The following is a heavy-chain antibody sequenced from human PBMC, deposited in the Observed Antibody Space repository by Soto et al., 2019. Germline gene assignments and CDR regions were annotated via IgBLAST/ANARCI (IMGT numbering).Heavy chain of an antibody. Sequence: QVQLVESGGGLVKPGGSLRLSCAASGFTFSDYYMSWIRQAPGKGLEWVSYISSSGSTIYYADSVKGRFTISRDNAKNSLYLQMNSLIAEDTAVYYCASLQQYCTNGVCGHYYYYYMDVWGKGTTVTVSS. CDR1: GFTFSDYY. CDR3: ASLQQYCTNGVCGHYYYYYMDV. D-gene: IGHD2-8*01. V-gene: IGHV3-11*01. J-gene: IGHJ6*03. CDR2: ISSSGSTI.